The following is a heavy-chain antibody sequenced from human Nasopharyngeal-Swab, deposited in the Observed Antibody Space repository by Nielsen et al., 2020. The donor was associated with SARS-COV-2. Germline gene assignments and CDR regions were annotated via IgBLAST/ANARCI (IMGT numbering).Heavy chain of an antibody. CDR3: ARDSKRYYDILTGYYTYYYYGMDV. D-gene: IGHD3-9*01. Sequence: GGSLRLSCAASGFTFSDYYMSWIRQAPGKGLEWVSYISSSGSTIYYADSVKGRFTISRDNAKNSLYLQMNSLRAEDTAVYYCARDSKRYYDILTGYYTYYYYGMDVWGQGTTVTVSS. CDR1: GFTFSDYY. CDR2: ISSSGSTI. J-gene: IGHJ6*02. V-gene: IGHV3-11*01.